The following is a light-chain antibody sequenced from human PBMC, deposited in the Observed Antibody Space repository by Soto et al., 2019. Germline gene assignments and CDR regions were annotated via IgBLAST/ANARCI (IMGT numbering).Light chain of an antibody. CDR3: QQYNSHSSYT. V-gene: IGKV1-5*03. CDR1: QSINTW. Sequence: DIQMTQSPSTLSASVGDRVTNMCRATQSINTWGPWYQQKPGKAPKLLIYKASSLGSGVPSRFSGSGSGTEFTLTISSLQPDDFAVYYCQQYNSHSSYTFGQGTKLEIK. CDR2: KAS. J-gene: IGKJ2*01.